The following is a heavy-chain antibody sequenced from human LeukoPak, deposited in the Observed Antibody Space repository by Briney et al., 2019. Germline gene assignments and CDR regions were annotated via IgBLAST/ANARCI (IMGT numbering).Heavy chain of an antibody. CDR1: GFTFSSYS. V-gene: IGHV3-48*01. CDR2: ISSSSSTI. CDR3: ARDSGDYSLDY. J-gene: IGHJ4*02. Sequence: GGSLRLSCAASGFTFSSYSMNWVRQAPGKGLEWVSYISSSSSTIYYADSVKGRFTISRDNAKNSLYLQMNSLRAEDTAVYYCARDSGDYSLDYWGQGTLVTVSS. D-gene: IGHD4-17*01.